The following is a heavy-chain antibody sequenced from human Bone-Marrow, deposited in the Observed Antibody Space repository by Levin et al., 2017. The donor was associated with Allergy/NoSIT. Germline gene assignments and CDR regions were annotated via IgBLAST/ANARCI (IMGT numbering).Heavy chain of an antibody. Sequence: RPGGSLRLSCAASGFTFSNYAMGWVRQAPGKGLEWVSAIAGRLEWVSPKSAFYADSVEGRFTISRDNSKNTLYLQMNSLRAEDTAVYYCAKDLERYCTSTSCYDAFDIWGQGTMVTVSS. D-gene: IGHD2-2*01. J-gene: IGHJ3*02. CDR1: GFTFSNYA. CDR3: AKDLERYCTSTSCYDAFDI. V-gene: IGHV3-23*01. CDR2: IAGRLEWVSPKSA.